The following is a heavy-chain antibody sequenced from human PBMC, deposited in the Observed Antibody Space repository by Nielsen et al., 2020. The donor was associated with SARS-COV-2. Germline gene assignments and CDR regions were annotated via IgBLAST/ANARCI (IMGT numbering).Heavy chain of an antibody. Sequence: GESLKISCAASGFTFSSYGMHWVRQAPGKGLEWVSSIGTTGDKTFYADSVKGRFTISRDNSKNTLYLQLNSLRAEDTAVFYCAKISGSQRHYFDFWGQGALVTVSS. V-gene: IGHV3-23*01. CDR2: IGTTGDKT. D-gene: IGHD1-26*01. J-gene: IGHJ4*02. CDR1: GFTFSSYG. CDR3: AKISGSQRHYFDF.